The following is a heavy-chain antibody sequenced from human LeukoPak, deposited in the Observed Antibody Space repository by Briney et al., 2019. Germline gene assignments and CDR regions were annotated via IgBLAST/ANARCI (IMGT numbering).Heavy chain of an antibody. CDR1: GFTFSSYA. D-gene: IGHD1-26*01. Sequence: GGSLRLSCAASGFTFSSYAMSWVRQAPGKGLEWVSVISGSGDSTNYADSVKGRFTISRDNSKNTLYLQMNSLRAEDTAVYYCAKDRGGCYYWPFDYCGQGTLVTVSS. CDR3: AKDRGGCYYWPFDY. J-gene: IGHJ4*02. CDR2: ISGSGDST. V-gene: IGHV3-23*01.